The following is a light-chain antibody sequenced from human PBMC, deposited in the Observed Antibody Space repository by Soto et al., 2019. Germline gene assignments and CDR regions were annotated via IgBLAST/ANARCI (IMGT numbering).Light chain of an antibody. V-gene: IGKV3-11*01. Sequence: IVLTQSPATLSLSPGERATLSCRASQSVSRYLAWYQQKHGQAPRLLIYDASNRATGIPARFSGSGSGTDVTLTISSLEQEDVAVYYCQQRSNWPWTFGQGTKVDIK. CDR3: QQRSNWPWT. CDR2: DAS. CDR1: QSVSRY. J-gene: IGKJ1*01.